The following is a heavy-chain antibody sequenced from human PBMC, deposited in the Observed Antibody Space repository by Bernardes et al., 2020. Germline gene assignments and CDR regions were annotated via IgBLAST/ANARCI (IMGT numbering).Heavy chain of an antibody. Sequence: SETLSLTCTVSGDSISSYYWSWIRQPPGRGLEWIGYVSYSGSTNYNPSLKSRVTMSVDTSKNQFSLKLSSVTAADTAVYYCARRKLEQWPTYYMDVWGKGTTVTVSS. V-gene: IGHV4-59*01. CDR2: VSYSGST. D-gene: IGHD6-19*01. J-gene: IGHJ6*03. CDR1: GDSISSYY. CDR3: ARRKLEQWPTYYMDV.